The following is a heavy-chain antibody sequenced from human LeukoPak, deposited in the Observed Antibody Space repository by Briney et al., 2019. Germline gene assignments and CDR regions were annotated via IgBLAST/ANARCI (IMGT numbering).Heavy chain of an antibody. CDR1: GYSFTDYN. V-gene: IGHV1-2*02. J-gene: IGHJ4*02. Sequence: ASVKVSCKASGYSFTDYNMQWLRQAPGQGLEWMGWINPNSGGTNYTQKFQGRVTLTSDTSISTVYMELSRLRSDDTAVYYCARDRGGTSYVYWGQGTRVSVSS. D-gene: IGHD1-26*01. CDR3: ARDRGGTSYVY. CDR2: INPNSGGT.